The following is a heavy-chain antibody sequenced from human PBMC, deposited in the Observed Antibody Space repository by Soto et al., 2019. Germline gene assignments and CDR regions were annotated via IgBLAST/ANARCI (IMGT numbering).Heavy chain of an antibody. J-gene: IGHJ3*02. CDR3: ARDRVATVTTYGGHAFDI. D-gene: IGHD4-17*01. CDR2: ISSNGGST. CDR1: GFTFSSYA. Sequence: PGGSLRLSCAASGFTFSSYAMHWVRQAPGKGLEYVSAISSNGGSTYYANSVKGRFTISRDNSKNTLYLQMGSLRAEDMAVYYCARDRVATVTTYGGHAFDIWGQGTMVTVSS. V-gene: IGHV3-64*01.